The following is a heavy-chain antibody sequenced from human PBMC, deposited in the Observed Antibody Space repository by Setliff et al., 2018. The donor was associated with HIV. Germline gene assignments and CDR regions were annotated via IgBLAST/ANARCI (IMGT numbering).Heavy chain of an antibody. D-gene: IGHD5-18*01. V-gene: IGHV3-30*02. J-gene: IGHJ4*02. CDR3: ARDGGGYNYGSVRYFDY. Sequence: GGSLRLSCAVSGFAFSTYGMHWVRQAPGKGLEWVAFIRSDESDEHYADSVKGRFTISRDNSKNTLHLELNNLRPEDTAVYYCARDGGGYNYGSVRYFDYWSQGTLVTVSS. CDR1: GFAFSTYG. CDR2: IRSDESDE.